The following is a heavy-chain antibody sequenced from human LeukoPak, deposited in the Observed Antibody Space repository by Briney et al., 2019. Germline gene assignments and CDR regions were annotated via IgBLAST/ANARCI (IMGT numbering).Heavy chain of an antibody. CDR1: GGSISSSSYY. D-gene: IGHD2-2*01. CDR3: AREVDCSSTSCYPDYYYYMDV. V-gene: IGHV4-39*07. CDR2: IYYSGST. Sequence: PSETLSLTCTVSGGSISSSSYYWGWIRQPPGKGLEWIGSIYYSGSTYYNPSLKSRVTISVDTSKNQFSLKLSSVTAADTAVYYCAREVDCSSTSCYPDYYYYMDVWGKGTTVTVSS. J-gene: IGHJ6*03.